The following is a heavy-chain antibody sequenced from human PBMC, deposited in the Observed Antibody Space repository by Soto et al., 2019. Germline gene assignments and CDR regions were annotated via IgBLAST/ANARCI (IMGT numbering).Heavy chain of an antibody. Sequence: PGGSLRLSCAASGFTFSSYAMSWVRQAPGKGLEWVSAISGSGGSTYYADPVKGRFTISRDNSKNTLYLQMNSLRAEDTAVYYCAKGGMYYYDSSGSYLYNWFDPWGQGTLVTVSS. CDR3: AKGGMYYYDSSGSYLYNWFDP. CDR1: GFTFSSYA. CDR2: ISGSGGST. D-gene: IGHD3-22*01. J-gene: IGHJ5*02. V-gene: IGHV3-23*01.